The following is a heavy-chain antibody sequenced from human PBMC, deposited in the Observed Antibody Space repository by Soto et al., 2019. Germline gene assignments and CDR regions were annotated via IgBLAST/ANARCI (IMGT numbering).Heavy chain of an antibody. V-gene: IGHV3-74*01. CDR3: AKDSWYFDL. CDR1: GFIFTNFW. D-gene: IGHD6-13*01. J-gene: IGHJ4*02. Sequence: GGSLRLSCEASGFIFTNFWMHWVRQVPGKGLVWVSRIDTSGSSTSYADSVKGRFTISRDNAKNTVSLQMSSLRAEDTGVYYCAKDSWYFDLWSQGSLVTVS. CDR2: IDTSGSST.